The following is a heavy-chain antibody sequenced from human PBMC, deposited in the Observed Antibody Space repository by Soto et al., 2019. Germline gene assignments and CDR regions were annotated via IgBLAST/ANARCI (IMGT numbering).Heavy chain of an antibody. Sequence: GGSLRPSGAVSGFTLGSYAMHWVRQCPGKGRGWVAVISNDGSNKYYADSVKGRFTIARDNTKNTLYLQMNSLRAEDTAVYYCARVDTAMDRYYYYGMDVWGQGTTVTVSS. J-gene: IGHJ6*02. CDR3: ARVDTAMDRYYYYGMDV. CDR1: GFTLGSYA. CDR2: ISNDGSNK. V-gene: IGHV3-30-3*01. D-gene: IGHD5-18*01.